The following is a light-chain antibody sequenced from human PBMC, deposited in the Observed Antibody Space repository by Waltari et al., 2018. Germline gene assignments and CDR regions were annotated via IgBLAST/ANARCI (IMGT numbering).Light chain of an antibody. CDR2: WAS. V-gene: IGKV4-1*01. CDR3: QQYYSMPFT. Sequence: DIVMTQSPDSLAVSLGERATINCKSSQTLLYNSNSRNYLAWYQQKPGQPRKLLIYWASTRESGVPDRFSGSGSGTDFTLTISSLQAEDVAVYACQQYYSMPFTFGPGTKVDIK. J-gene: IGKJ3*01. CDR1: QTLLYNSNSRNY.